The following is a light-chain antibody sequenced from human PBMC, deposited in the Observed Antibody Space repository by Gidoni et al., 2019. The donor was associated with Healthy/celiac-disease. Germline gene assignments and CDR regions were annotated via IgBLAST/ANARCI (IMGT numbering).Light chain of an antibody. CDR2: SNN. CDR3: AAWDDSLSGHVV. Sequence: QSVLTPPPSASATPGQRVTISCSGSPSNIGSNYVYWYQQLPGTAPKLLIYSNNQRPSGVPDRFSGSKSGTSASLAISGLRSEDEADYYCAAWDDSLSGHVVFGGGTKLTVL. J-gene: IGLJ2*01. V-gene: IGLV1-47*02. CDR1: PSNIGSNY.